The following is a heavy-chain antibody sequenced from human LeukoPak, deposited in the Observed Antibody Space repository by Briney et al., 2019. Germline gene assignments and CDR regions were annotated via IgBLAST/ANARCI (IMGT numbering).Heavy chain of an antibody. V-gene: IGHV4-4*07. CDR3: ARVRDYGDYVFLSGWFDP. CDR2: IYTSGST. CDR1: GGSISSYY. J-gene: IGHJ5*02. Sequence: PSETLSLTCTVSGGSISSYYWSWIRQPAGKGLEWIGRIYTSGSTNYNPSLKSRVTMSVDTSKNQFSLKLSSVTAADTAVYYCARVRDYGDYVFLSGWFDPWGQGTLVTVSS. D-gene: IGHD4-17*01.